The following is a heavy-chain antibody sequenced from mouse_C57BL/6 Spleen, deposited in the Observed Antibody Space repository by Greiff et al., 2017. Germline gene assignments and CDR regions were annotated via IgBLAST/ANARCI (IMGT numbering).Heavy chain of an antibody. D-gene: IGHD1-1*01. J-gene: IGHJ4*01. CDR1: GYTFTSYW. CDR3: ARGGYGSSYDAMDY. V-gene: IGHV1-52*01. CDR2: IDPSDSET. Sequence: QVQLQQPGAELVRPGSSVKLSCKASGYTFTSYWMHWVKQRPIQGLEWIGNIDPSDSETHYNQKFKDKATLTVYKSSSTPYMQLSCLTSLDSAVYYCARGGYGSSYDAMDYWGQGTSVTGSS.